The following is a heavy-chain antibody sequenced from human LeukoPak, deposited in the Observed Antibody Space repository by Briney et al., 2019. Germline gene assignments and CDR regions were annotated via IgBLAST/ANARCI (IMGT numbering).Heavy chain of an antibody. Sequence: SETLSLTCTVSGGSISSNNYYWGWIRQPPGKGLEWIGSFSYSGSTYYNPSLKSRVTISIGTSRNQFSLKMTSVTAADTAIYYCAREGLDYGGTLNWFDPWGQGTLVTVSS. CDR1: GGSISSNNYY. V-gene: IGHV4-39*07. CDR3: AREGLDYGGTLNWFDP. J-gene: IGHJ5*02. D-gene: IGHD4-23*01. CDR2: FSYSGST.